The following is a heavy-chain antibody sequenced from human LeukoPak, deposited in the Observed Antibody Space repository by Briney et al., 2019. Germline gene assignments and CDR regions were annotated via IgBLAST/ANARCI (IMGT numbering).Heavy chain of an antibody. CDR2: IIDTGST. V-gene: IGHV4-34*12. J-gene: IGHJ3*02. CDR1: GGSFSGYY. Sequence: PSETLSLTCAVYGGSFSGYYWTWIRQPPGKGLEWIGEIIDTGSTKYNSSLKSRVTISVDTSKNQFSLKLSSVTAADTAVYYCAKHNDAFDIWGQGTMVTVSS. CDR3: AKHNDAFDI.